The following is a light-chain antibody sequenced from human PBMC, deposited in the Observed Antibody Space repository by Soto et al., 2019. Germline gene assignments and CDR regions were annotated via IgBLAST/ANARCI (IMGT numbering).Light chain of an antibody. Sequence: EIVLTQSPGTLSLSPGERATLSCRASQSVSSSYLAWYQQKPGQAPRLLIYGASSRATGIPDRFSGGGSGTDFTLTIRRLEPEDFAVYYCQQYNNWPPWTFGQGTKVDIK. CDR3: QQYNNWPPWT. V-gene: IGKV3-20*01. J-gene: IGKJ1*01. CDR2: GAS. CDR1: QSVSSSY.